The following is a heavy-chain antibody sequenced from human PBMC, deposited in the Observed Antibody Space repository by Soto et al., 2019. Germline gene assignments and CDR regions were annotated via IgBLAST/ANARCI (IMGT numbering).Heavy chain of an antibody. CDR2: IYPGDSDT. V-gene: IGHV5-51*01. Sequence: EVQLVQSGAEVKKPGESVKISCKGSGYSFTSYWIGWVRQMPGKGLEWLGIIYPGDSDTRYSPSFQGQVTISADKSISSAYLQWSSLKASDTAMYYCARRGVSHNSSSTTPAGFDYWGQGTLVTVSS. CDR1: GYSFTSYW. CDR3: ARRGVSHNSSSTTPAGFDY. D-gene: IGHD6-6*01. J-gene: IGHJ4*02.